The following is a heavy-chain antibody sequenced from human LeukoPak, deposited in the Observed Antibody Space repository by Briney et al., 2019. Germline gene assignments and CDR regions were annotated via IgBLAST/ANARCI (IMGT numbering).Heavy chain of an antibody. D-gene: IGHD2-2*01. CDR3: ALPSCSSNSCYLDW. Sequence: SETLSLTCTVSGGSISSSSYWGWIRQPPGKGLEWIGSIHYSGSNYYNPSLKSRATISIDTSKNQFFLKLNSVTAADTALYYCALPSCSSNSCYLDWWGQGTLVTVSS. CDR1: GGSISSSSY. CDR2: IHYSGSN. V-gene: IGHV4-39*01. J-gene: IGHJ4*02.